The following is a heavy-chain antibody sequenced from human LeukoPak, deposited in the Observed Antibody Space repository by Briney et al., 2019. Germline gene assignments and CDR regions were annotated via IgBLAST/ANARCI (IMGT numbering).Heavy chain of an antibody. Sequence: GGSLRLSCAASGFTVSSNYMSWVRQAPGKGLEWVSVIYSGGSTYYADSVKGRFTISRDNSKNTLYLQMNSLRAEDTAVYYCAKFVWGLQYGFDPWGQGTLVTVSS. CDR3: AKFVWGLQYGFDP. CDR2: IYSGGST. V-gene: IGHV3-53*01. J-gene: IGHJ5*02. D-gene: IGHD4-11*01. CDR1: GFTVSSNY.